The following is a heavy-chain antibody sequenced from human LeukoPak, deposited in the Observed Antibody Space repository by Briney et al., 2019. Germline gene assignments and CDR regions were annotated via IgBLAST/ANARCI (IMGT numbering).Heavy chain of an antibody. CDR3: ARDYYYYDSSGYDSEASFDY. V-gene: IGHV1-69*05. D-gene: IGHD3-22*01. Sequence: ASVKVSCKASGGTFSSYAISWVRQAPGQGLEWMGRIIPIFGTANYAQKFQGRVTITTDESTSTAYMELRSLRSDDTAVYYCARDYYYYDSSGYDSEASFDYWGQGTLVTVSS. CDR1: GGTFSSYA. J-gene: IGHJ4*02. CDR2: IIPIFGTA.